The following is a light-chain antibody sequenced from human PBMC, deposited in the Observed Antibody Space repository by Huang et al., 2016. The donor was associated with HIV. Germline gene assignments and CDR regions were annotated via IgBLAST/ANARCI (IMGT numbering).Light chain of an antibody. CDR3: HHYSNWPPTWT. V-gene: IGKV3-15*01. CDR1: RGVAKH. J-gene: IGKJ1*01. Sequence: EMVIPQSPAPLSGSPGEGATPSCGAVRGVAKHFAWYQQNPGQAPRPLIYGASTRATGIPARFSGSGAGTEFTLTISSLQSEDFAVYYCHHYSNWPPTWTFGQGTKVEIK. CDR2: GAS.